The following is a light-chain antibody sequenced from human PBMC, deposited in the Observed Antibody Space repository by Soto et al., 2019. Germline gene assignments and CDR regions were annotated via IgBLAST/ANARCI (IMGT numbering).Light chain of an antibody. CDR2: ATD. J-gene: IGLJ3*02. CDR3: SARDDNVQQWL. CDR1: HSNIGPNI. V-gene: IGLV1-44*01. Sequence: QSMLTQPPSTSGTPGQRVTISCSGSHSNIGPNIVNWYQQLTGAAPKLLIYATDQRPSGVPDRFSGSKSGTSASLAISGLQSEDEADYYCSARDDNVQQWLFGGGTKLTVL.